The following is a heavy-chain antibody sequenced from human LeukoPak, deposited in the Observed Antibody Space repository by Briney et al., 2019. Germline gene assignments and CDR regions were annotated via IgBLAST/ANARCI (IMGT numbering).Heavy chain of an antibody. CDR3: ARLGYSGSYYERTFDI. D-gene: IGHD1-26*01. V-gene: IGHV4-39*01. J-gene: IGHJ3*02. CDR2: VYYNGNT. CDR1: GGSISSSNYY. Sequence: SETLSLTCTVSGGSISSSNYYWGWIRQPPGKGLEWIGSVYYNGNTYYSSSLKSRVTISVDTSKNQFSLRLSSVTAADTAVYYYARLGYSGSYYERTFDIWGQGTMVTVSS.